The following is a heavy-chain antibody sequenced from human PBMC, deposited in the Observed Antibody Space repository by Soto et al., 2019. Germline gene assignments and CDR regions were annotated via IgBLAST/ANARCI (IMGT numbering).Heavy chain of an antibody. CDR1: GYTFTDYY. CDR2: ISPNSGGK. CDR3: ARCHSGLRCYLDY. D-gene: IGHD2-2*01. V-gene: IGHV1-2*02. J-gene: IGHJ4*02. Sequence: GASVKVSCKASGYTFTDYYIQWVRQAPGQGLEYMGWISPNSGGKEHAQKFRGRVTITRDTSVNLAYLHLSSLTSEDTAVYFCARCHSGLRCYLDYWGQGTLVTVSS.